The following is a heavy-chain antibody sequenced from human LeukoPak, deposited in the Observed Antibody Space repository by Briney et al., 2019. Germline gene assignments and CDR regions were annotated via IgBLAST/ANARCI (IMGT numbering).Heavy chain of an antibody. Sequence: AEGSLRLSCAASGFTFDDYGMSWVRQAPGKGLEWVSGINWNGGSTGYADSVKGRFTISRDNAKNSLYLQMSSLRAEDTALYHCARDGYSGAFDIWGQGTMVTVSS. CDR2: INWNGGST. CDR3: ARDGYSGAFDI. D-gene: IGHD2-21*01. CDR1: GFTFDDYG. J-gene: IGHJ3*02. V-gene: IGHV3-20*01.